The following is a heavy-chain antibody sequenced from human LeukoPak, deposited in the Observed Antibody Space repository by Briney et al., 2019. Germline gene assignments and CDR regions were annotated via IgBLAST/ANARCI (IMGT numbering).Heavy chain of an antibody. J-gene: IGHJ4*02. Sequence: SSETLSLTCTVSGGSMSSYYWSWIRQPPGKGLEWIGYIYYSGSTKYNPSLKSRVTISVDTSKNQFSLKLSSVTAADTAVYYCARGARAGYNLDPFDYWGQGTLVTVSS. CDR2: IYYSGST. CDR1: GGSMSSYY. CDR3: ARGARAGYNLDPFDY. V-gene: IGHV4-59*08. D-gene: IGHD5-24*01.